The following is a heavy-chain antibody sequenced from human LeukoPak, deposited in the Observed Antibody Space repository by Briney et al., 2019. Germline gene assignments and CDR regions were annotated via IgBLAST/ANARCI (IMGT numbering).Heavy chain of an antibody. Sequence: SETLSLTCTVSGGSISSYYWSWIRQPPGKGLEWIGYIYSSGSTNYNPSLKSRLTISVDASKNQFSLKLTSVTAADTAVYYCARCAVDIVTKSFDYWGQGTLVTVSS. J-gene: IGHJ4*02. CDR3: ARCAVDIVTKSFDY. D-gene: IGHD5-12*01. CDR1: GGSISSYY. CDR2: IYSSGST. V-gene: IGHV4-59*01.